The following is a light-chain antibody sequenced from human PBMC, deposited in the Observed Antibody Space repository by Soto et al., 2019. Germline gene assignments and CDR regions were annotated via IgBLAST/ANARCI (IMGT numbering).Light chain of an antibody. CDR2: EVS. Sequence: QSVLTQPASVSGSPGQSIAIFCTGTSSDVGAYDFVSWYQQHPDKAPKLLIYEVSNRPSGVSDRFSGSKSVNTATLTISGLQAEDEADYYCSSHTTSNTRVFGTGTKVTVL. J-gene: IGLJ1*01. CDR3: SSHTTSNTRV. CDR1: SSDVGAYDF. V-gene: IGLV2-14*03.